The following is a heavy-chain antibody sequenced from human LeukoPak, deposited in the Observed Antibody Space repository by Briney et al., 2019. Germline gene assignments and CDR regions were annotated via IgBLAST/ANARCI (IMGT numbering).Heavy chain of an antibody. D-gene: IGHD5-18*01. CDR1: GYTFTSYD. CDR3: ARRYSYEYYFDY. J-gene: IGHJ4*02. V-gene: IGHV1-8*03. CDR2: MNPNSGNT. Sequence: ASVKVPCKASGYTFTSYDINWVRQATGQGLEWMGWMNPNSGNTGYAQKFQGRVTITRSTSISTAYMELSSLRSEDTAVYYCARRYSYEYYFDYWGQGTLVTVSS.